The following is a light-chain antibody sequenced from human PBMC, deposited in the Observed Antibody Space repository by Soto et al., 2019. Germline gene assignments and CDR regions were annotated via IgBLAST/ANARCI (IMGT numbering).Light chain of an antibody. CDR1: QSVSSSY. CDR3: QQRSNWPTT. Sequence: EFVLRQSASTLSWSTRERATLSCRASQSVSSSYLAWYQQKPGQAPRLLIYGASSRATGIPDRFSGSGSGTDFTLTISSLEPEDFAGYYCQQRSNWPTTFGQGTRLEIK. J-gene: IGKJ5*01. V-gene: IGKV3D-20*02. CDR2: GAS.